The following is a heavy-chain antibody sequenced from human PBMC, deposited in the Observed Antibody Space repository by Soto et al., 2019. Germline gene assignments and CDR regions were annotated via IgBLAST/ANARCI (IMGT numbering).Heavy chain of an antibody. J-gene: IGHJ4*02. CDR2: IYPGDSDT. CDR1: GYSFTSYW. D-gene: IGHD3-22*01. CDR3: AREFDYYYDGSGSLDY. Sequence: PGESLKISCKGSGYSFTSYWIGWVRQMPGKGLEWMGIIYPGDSDTRYSPSFQGQVTISADKSISTAYLQWSSLKASDTAMYYCAREFDYYYDGSGSLDYWGQGTLVTVSS. V-gene: IGHV5-51*01.